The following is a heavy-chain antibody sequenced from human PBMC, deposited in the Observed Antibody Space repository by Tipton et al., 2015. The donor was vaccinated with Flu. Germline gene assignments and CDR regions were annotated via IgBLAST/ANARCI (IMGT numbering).Heavy chain of an antibody. Sequence: TLSLTCDVSGYSITSAYYWSWIRQPAGKGLEWIGRIYARVSTNYNPSLKSRVTMSADTSKNQFSLKLTSVTAADTAVYYCARGGGSFQFDFWGQGTLVTVSS. CDR3: ARGGGSFQFDF. D-gene: IGHD1-26*01. CDR1: GYSITSAYY. J-gene: IGHJ4*02. V-gene: IGHV4-4*07. CDR2: IYARVST.